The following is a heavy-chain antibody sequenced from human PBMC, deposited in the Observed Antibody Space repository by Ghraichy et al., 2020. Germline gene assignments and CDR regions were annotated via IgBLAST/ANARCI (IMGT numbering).Heavy chain of an antibody. Sequence: GGSLRLSCAASGFTFSNAWMSWVRQAPGKGLEWVGRIKIKTDVGTTDYAAPVKGRFTISRDDSKNTLYLQMNSLKTEDTAVYYCTTGWFDPWGQGTLVTVSS. V-gene: IGHV3-15*01. CDR1: GFTFSNAW. CDR3: TTGWFDP. CDR2: IKIKTDVGTT. J-gene: IGHJ5*02.